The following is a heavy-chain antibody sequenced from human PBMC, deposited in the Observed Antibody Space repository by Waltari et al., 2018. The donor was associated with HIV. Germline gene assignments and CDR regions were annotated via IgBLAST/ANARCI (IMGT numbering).Heavy chain of an antibody. Sequence: QVQLPESGPGLVKPSETLSLTCAFSGYSISSGYYWGWLRQPQGKGLELIGSIYHSGSTYYNPSLKSRVTISVDTSKNQFSLKLSAVTAADTAVYYGARDFTPIAAAGTRWFDPWGQGTLVTVSS. V-gene: IGHV4-38-2*02. D-gene: IGHD6-13*01. CDR1: GYSISSGYY. CDR2: IYHSGST. J-gene: IGHJ5*02. CDR3: ARDFTPIAAAGTRWFDP.